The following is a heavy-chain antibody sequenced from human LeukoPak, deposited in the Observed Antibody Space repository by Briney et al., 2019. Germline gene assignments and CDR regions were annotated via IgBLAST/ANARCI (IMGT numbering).Heavy chain of an antibody. CDR2: IYYSGST. D-gene: IGHD3-10*01. CDR3: AREFNYYGSGSYPDV. J-gene: IGHJ6*04. CDR1: GGSISSGDYY. V-gene: IGHV4-30-4*02. Sequence: SETLSLTCTVSGGSISSGDYYWSWIRQPPGKGLEWIGYIYYSGSTYYNPSLKSRVTISVDTSKNQFSLKLSSVTAADTAVYYCAREFNYYGSGSYPDVWGKGTTVTVSS.